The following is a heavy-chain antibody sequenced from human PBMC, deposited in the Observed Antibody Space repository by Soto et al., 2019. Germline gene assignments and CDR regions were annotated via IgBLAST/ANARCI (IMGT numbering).Heavy chain of an antibody. CDR3: AKDRFPYYYYGMDV. V-gene: IGHV3-30*18. Sequence: GGSLRLSCAASGFTFSSYGMHWVRQAPGKGLEWVAVISYDGSNKYYADSVKGRFTISRDNSKNTLYLQMNSLRAEDTAVYYCAKDRFPYYYYGMDVWGQGTTVTVSS. CDR1: GFTFSSYG. CDR2: ISYDGSNK. D-gene: IGHD2-21*01. J-gene: IGHJ6*02.